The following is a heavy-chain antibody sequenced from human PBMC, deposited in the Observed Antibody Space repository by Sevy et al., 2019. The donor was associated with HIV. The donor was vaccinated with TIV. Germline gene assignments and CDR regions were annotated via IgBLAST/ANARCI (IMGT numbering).Heavy chain of an antibody. V-gene: IGHV5-51*01. Sequence: GESLKISCKGSGYTFTTYWNGWVRQMPGKGLEWMGIIYPGDSDTRYSPSFQGQVTISADQSISTAYLQWSSLKASDTAMYYCARLGSGSHWGLDYWGQGTLVTVSS. CDR2: IYPGDSDT. CDR3: ARLGSGSHWGLDY. D-gene: IGHD1-26*01. J-gene: IGHJ4*02. CDR1: GYTFTTYW.